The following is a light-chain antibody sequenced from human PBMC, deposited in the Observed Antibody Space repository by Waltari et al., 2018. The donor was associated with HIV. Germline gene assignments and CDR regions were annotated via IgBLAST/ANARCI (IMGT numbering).Light chain of an antibody. V-gene: IGKV3-11*01. CDR1: QSVSSY. CDR3: QQRSNWPPL. Sequence: EIVLTQSPATLSLSPGERATLSCRASQSVSSYLAWYQQKPGQAPRLLIYDASNRATGIPARFSGSGSGTDFTLTISSLEPEDFAVYYCQQRSNWPPLFGGETKVEIK. CDR2: DAS. J-gene: IGKJ4*02.